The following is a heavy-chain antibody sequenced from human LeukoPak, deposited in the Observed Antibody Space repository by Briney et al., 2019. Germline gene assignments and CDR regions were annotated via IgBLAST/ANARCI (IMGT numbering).Heavy chain of an antibody. CDR3: ARHFYGSGSYYFDY. V-gene: IGHV4-39*01. CDR1: GGSISSSGYY. D-gene: IGHD3-10*01. J-gene: IGHJ4*02. CDR2: IYYSGST. Sequence: SETLSLTCTVSGGSISSSGYYGGWIRQPPGKGLEWIGSIYYSGSTYYNPSLKSRVIISVDTSKNQFSLKLSSVTAAAAALYYCARHFYGSGSYYFDYWGQGTLVTVSS.